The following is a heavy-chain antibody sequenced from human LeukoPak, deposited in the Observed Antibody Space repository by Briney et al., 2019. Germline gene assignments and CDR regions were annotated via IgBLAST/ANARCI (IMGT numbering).Heavy chain of an antibody. CDR1: GYTFTSYD. J-gene: IGHJ4*02. CDR2: MNPNSGNT. V-gene: IGHV1-8*03. CDR3: ARGPDYCSSTSCYAGSY. D-gene: IGHD2-2*01. Sequence: GASVKVSCKASGYTFTSYDINWVRQATGQGLEWMGWMNPNSGNTGYAQKFQGRVTITRNTSISTAYMELSSLRSEDTAVYYCARGPDYCSSTSCYAGSYWGQGTLVTVSS.